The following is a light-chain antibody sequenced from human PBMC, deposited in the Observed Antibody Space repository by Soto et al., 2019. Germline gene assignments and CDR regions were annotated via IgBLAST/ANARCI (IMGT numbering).Light chain of an antibody. J-gene: IGKJ1*01. V-gene: IGKV1-16*01. CDR3: QQYDSFSVT. CDR1: QDIGVF. Sequence: IHITQSPSSLSASVGDKVTITCRASQDIGVFLNWYQQKPGKAPKFLIYAASNLESRVPSRFSGSGSGTEFTLTISSPQSEDFATYYCQQYDSFSVTFGQGTKVDI. CDR2: AAS.